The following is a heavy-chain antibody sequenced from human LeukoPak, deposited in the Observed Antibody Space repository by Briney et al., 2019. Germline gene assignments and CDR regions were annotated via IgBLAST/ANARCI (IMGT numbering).Heavy chain of an antibody. Sequence: SVKVSCKASGGTFSSYAISWVRQAAGQGLEWMGGIIPIFGTANYAQKFQGRVTITADESTSTAYMELSSLRSEDTAVYYCARGAGGYEGVDYWGQGTLVTVSS. CDR3: ARGAGGYEGVDY. CDR1: GGTFSSYA. D-gene: IGHD5-12*01. CDR2: IIPIFGTA. V-gene: IGHV1-69*01. J-gene: IGHJ4*02.